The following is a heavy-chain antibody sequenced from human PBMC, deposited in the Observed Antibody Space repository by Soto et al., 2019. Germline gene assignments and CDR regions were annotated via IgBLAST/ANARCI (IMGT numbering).Heavy chain of an antibody. V-gene: IGHV4-38-2*01. CDR1: GYFISTGYY. CDR2: THYSGTT. J-gene: IGHJ4*02. Sequence: SETLSLTCAVSGYFISTGYYWAWIRQSSGKGLEWIGSTHYSGTTYYNTSLKSRVTISVDTSKNQFSLKLTSVTAADTAVYFCARGYSGNYFDLWGQGXLVTVYS. D-gene: IGHD1-26*01. CDR3: ARGYSGNYFDL.